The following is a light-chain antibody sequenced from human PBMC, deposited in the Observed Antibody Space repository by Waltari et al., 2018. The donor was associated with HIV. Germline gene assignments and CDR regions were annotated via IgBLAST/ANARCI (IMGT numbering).Light chain of an antibody. J-gene: IGLJ2*01. V-gene: IGLV2-11*01. CDR1: YSDIGRYNY. CDR3: CSDAGNYPWV. CDR2: DVS. Sequence: QSPLTQPRSVSGSPGQSVTISCTGTYSDIGRYNYVSWYQQHQGKAPKLMIFDVSSRSSGVPDRFSGSKSGNAASLIISGLQAQDEADYYCCSDAGNYPWVVGGGTKLTVL.